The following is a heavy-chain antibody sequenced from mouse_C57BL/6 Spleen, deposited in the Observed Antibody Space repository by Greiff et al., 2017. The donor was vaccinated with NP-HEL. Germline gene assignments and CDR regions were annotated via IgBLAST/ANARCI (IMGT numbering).Heavy chain of an antibody. Sequence: VQLQQSGAELVRPGASVKLSCTASGFNIKDDYMHWVKQRPEQGLEWIGWIDPENGDTEYASKFQGKATITADTSSNTAYLQLSSLTSEDTAVYYCTTYDAHYAMDYWGQGTSVTVSS. D-gene: IGHD2-3*01. J-gene: IGHJ4*01. V-gene: IGHV14-4*01. CDR2: IDPENGDT. CDR1: GFNIKDDY. CDR3: TTYDAHYAMDY.